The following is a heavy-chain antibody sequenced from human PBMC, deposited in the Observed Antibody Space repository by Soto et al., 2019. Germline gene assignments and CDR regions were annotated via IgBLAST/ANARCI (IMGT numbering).Heavy chain of an antibody. V-gene: IGHV6-1*01. CDR3: ARGVAGSGFDL. Sequence: SQTLSLTCAISGDSVASNTAAWNWIRSSPSRGLEWLGRSYYRSNWRHDYAVSVKSRVTVNPDTSKNHFSLQLNSVTPDDTAVYYCARGVAGSGFDLWGQGTLVTVSS. CDR2: SYYRSNWRH. CDR1: GDSVASNTAA. D-gene: IGHD6-19*01. J-gene: IGHJ4*02.